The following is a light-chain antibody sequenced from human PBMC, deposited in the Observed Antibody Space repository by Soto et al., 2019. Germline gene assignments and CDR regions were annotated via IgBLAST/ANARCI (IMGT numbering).Light chain of an antibody. CDR1: NSDVGTYKY. V-gene: IGLV2-14*01. CDR3: SSYMSGSTV. J-gene: IGLJ1*01. CDR2: EAT. Sequence: QSVLTQPASVSGSPGQSLTISCTGSNSDVGTYKYVSWYQQHPDKAPKLIIYEATNRPSGISNRFSGSTSGNTASLAISGLQAEDEADYYCSSYMSGSTVFGTGTKVTVL.